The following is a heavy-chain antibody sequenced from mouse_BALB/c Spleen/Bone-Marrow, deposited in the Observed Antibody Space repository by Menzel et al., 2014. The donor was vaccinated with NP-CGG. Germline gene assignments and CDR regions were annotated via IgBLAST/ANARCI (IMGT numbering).Heavy chain of an antibody. Sequence: VQLQQSGAELMKPGASVKISCKVTGYTFSSYWIEWVRQRPGHGLEWIGEILPGSGSTNYNEKFKGKATFTADTSSNTAYMQLSSLTSEDSAVYYCARGDYFDYWGQGTTLTVSS. CDR3: ARGDYFDY. V-gene: IGHV1-9*01. J-gene: IGHJ2*01. CDR1: GYTFSSYW. CDR2: ILPGSGST.